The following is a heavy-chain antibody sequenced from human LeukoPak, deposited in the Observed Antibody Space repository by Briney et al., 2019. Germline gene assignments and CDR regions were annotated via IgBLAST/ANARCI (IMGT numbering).Heavy chain of an antibody. J-gene: IGHJ1*01. Sequence: SETLSLTCTVSGGSISSYYWSWIRQPPGKGLEWIGYIYYSGSTNYNPSLKSRVTISVDTSKNQYSLKLSSVTAADTAVYYCASYYYDSSGYFEYFQHWSQGTLVTVSS. D-gene: IGHD3-22*01. CDR2: IYYSGST. V-gene: IGHV4-59*01. CDR3: ASYYYDSSGYFEYFQH. CDR1: GGSISSYY.